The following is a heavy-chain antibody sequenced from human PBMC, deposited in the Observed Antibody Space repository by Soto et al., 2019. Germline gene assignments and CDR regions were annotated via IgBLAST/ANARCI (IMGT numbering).Heavy chain of an antibody. Sequence: GASVKVSCKASGYSFTSYGISWVRQAPGQGLEWMGWISGYNGNTNYEQKFQGRVTMTTDTSTSTAYMELRSLRSDDTAVYYCARDLRYLAAAGHFDYWGQGTLVTVSS. D-gene: IGHD6-13*01. J-gene: IGHJ4*02. CDR1: GYSFTSYG. CDR2: ISGYNGNT. CDR3: ARDLRYLAAAGHFDY. V-gene: IGHV1-18*01.